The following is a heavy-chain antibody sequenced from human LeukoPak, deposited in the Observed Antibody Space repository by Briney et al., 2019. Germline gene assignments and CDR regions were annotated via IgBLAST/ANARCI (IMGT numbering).Heavy chain of an antibody. V-gene: IGHV1-69*04. CDR3: AREGGYSYGLFDY. D-gene: IGHD5-18*01. CDR1: GGTFSSYA. Sequence: GSSVKVSCKASGGTFSSYAISWVRQAPGQGLEWMGRIIPNLGIANYAQKFQGRVAITADKSTSTAYMELSSLRSEDTAVYYCAREGGYSYGLFDYWGQGTLVTVSS. J-gene: IGHJ4*02. CDR2: IIPNLGIA.